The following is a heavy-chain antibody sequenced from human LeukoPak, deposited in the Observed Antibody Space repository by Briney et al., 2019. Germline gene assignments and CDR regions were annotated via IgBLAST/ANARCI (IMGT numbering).Heavy chain of an antibody. V-gene: IGHV3-7*04. D-gene: IGHD2-15*01. CDR3: ARYCSIGSCFDY. CDR1: GFTFSGYW. CDR2: IKEDGSEE. J-gene: IGHJ4*02. Sequence: GGSLRLSCAASGFTFSGYWMSWVRQAPGKGLEWVANIKEDGSEEYYVDSLKGRFTISRDNAKNSLYLQMNSLRAEDTAVYYCARYCSIGSCFDYWGQGTLVTVSS.